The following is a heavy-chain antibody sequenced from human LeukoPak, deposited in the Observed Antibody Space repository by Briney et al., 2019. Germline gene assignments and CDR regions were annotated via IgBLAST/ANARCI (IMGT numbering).Heavy chain of an antibody. Sequence: SQTLSLTCTVSGGSISSYYWSWIRQPPGKGLEWIGYNSYSGNTNYNPSLKSRVTISVDTSKNHFSLNLSSVTAADTAVYYCARVGSGSFDYWGQGTLVTVSS. J-gene: IGHJ4*02. V-gene: IGHV4-59*01. CDR2: NSYSGNT. CDR1: GGSISSYY. D-gene: IGHD1-26*01. CDR3: ARVGSGSFDY.